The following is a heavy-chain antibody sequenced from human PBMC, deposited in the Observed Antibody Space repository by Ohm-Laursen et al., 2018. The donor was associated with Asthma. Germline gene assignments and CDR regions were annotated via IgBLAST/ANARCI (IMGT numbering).Heavy chain of an antibody. D-gene: IGHD6-19*01. CDR2: IDWDDDK. CDR1: GFSLSTSGMC. J-gene: IGHJ3*02. Sequence: PTQTLTLTFTFSGFSLSTSGMCVSWIRQPPGKALEWLALIDWDDDKYYSTSLKTRLTISKGTSKNQVVLTMTNMGPVDTATYYCARAHSSGLYGDGFDIWGQGTMVTVSS. V-gene: IGHV2-70*01. CDR3: ARAHSSGLYGDGFDI.